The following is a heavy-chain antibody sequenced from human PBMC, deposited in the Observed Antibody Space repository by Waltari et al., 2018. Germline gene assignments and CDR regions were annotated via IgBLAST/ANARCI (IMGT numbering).Heavy chain of an antibody. D-gene: IGHD2-21*01. CDR3: AREGGGNCGGDCWGDAFDI. CDR2: INPNSGGT. J-gene: IGHJ3*02. V-gene: IGHV1-2*05. Sequence: QVQLVQSGAEVKKPGASVKVSCKASGYTFTGYYMHWVRQAPGQGLEWMGRINPNSGGTNYAQKFQGRVTMTRDTSISTAYMELSRLRSDDTVVYYCAREGGGNCGGDCWGDAFDIWGQGTMVTVSS. CDR1: GYTFTGYY.